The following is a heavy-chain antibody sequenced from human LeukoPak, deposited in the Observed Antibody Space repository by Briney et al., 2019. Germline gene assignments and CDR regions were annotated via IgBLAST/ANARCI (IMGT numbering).Heavy chain of an antibody. J-gene: IGHJ4*02. CDR3: ARDYGSGSYYNGALGY. D-gene: IGHD3-10*01. CDR1: GFIFSDYG. Sequence: GGSLRLSCGVSGFIFSDYGMHWVRQAPGKGLEWVASIRFDGSNNYYADSVKGRFTISRDNAENSLYLQMNSLRAEDTAVYYCARDYGSGSYYNGALGYWGQGTLVTVSS. V-gene: IGHV3-30*02. CDR2: IRFDGSNN.